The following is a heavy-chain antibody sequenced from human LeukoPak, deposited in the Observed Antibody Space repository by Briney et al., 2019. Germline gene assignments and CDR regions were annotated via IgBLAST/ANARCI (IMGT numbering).Heavy chain of an antibody. V-gene: IGHV3-30*18. J-gene: IGHJ6*02. CDR1: GITFSNYG. Sequence: GSLRPSCAASGITFSNYGMQWVRQASGKGVEGVAVISNDGSNKYYADSVKGRFTISRDNSKNTLYLQMNSLRAEDTAVYYCAKDRAWFGVFATEYYYGMDVWGQGTTVTVSS. D-gene: IGHD3-10*01. CDR3: AKDRAWFGVFATEYYYGMDV. CDR2: ISNDGSNK.